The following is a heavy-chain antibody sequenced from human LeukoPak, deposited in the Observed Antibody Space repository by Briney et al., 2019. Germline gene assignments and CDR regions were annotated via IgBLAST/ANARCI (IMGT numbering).Heavy chain of an antibody. CDR2: IIPIFGTA. V-gene: IGHV1-69*01. Sequence: SVKVSCKASGGTFSSYAISWVRQAPGQGLEWMGGIIPIFGTANYAQKFQGRVTITADESTSTAYMELSSLRSEDTAVYYCARGSGYDFWSGPIPHDIWGQGTMVTVSS. CDR3: ARGSGYDFWSGPIPHDI. J-gene: IGHJ3*02. D-gene: IGHD3-3*01. CDR1: GGTFSSYA.